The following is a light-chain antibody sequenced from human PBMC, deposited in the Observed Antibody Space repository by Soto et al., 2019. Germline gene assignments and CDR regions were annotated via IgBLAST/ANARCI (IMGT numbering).Light chain of an antibody. Sequence: EIVLTQSPGTLSLSPGERATLSCRASQSVSSSYLAWYQQKPGQAPRLLMYGASSRATGIPDRISGSGSGTDFTLTISSLEPEDFAVYYCQQYGSSPETFGPGTKVDIK. CDR2: GAS. V-gene: IGKV3-20*01. CDR3: QQYGSSPET. CDR1: QSVSSSY. J-gene: IGKJ3*01.